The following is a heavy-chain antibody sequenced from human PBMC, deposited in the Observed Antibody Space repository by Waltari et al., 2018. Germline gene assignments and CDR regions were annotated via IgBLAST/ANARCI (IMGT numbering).Heavy chain of an antibody. D-gene: IGHD3-9*01. Sequence: QVQLVQSGAEVKKPGSSVKVSCKASGGTFSSYARSLVRQAPGQGLEWMGGIIPIFGTANYAQKFQGRVTITADESTSTAYMELSSLRSEDTAVYYCARSRSSDILTGYYGMDVWGQGTTVTVSS. CDR3: ARSRSSDILTGYYGMDV. CDR2: IIPIFGTA. J-gene: IGHJ6*02. CDR1: GGTFSSYA. V-gene: IGHV1-69*01.